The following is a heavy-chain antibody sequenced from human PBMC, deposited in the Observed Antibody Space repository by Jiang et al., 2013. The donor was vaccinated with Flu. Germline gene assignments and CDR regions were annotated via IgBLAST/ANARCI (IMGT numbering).Heavy chain of an antibody. CDR2: ISGGGDGT. Sequence: QLLESGGGLVQPGGSLRLSCAASGFTFSNYAMSWVRQAPGKGLEWVSAISGGGDGTYYANSVKGRFTISRDNSKNTLFLQMNTLRAEDTAVYYCAKLTDYFDSSGNFDYWGQGTLVTVSP. J-gene: IGHJ4*02. CDR1: GFTFSNYA. V-gene: IGHV3-23*01. D-gene: IGHD3-22*01. CDR3: AKLTDYFDSSGNFDY.